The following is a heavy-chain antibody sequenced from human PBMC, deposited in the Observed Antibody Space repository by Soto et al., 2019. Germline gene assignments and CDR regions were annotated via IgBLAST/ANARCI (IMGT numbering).Heavy chain of an antibody. J-gene: IGHJ6*02. CDR2: IKQDGSEK. CDR3: ARDFRSVYCSSTRCYSYYYGMDV. Sequence: GGSLRLSCAASGFTFSSYWMSWVRQAPGKGLEWVANIKQDGSEKYYVDSVKGRFTISRDNAKNSLYLQMNSLRAEDTAVYYCARDFRSVYCSSTRCYSYYYGMDVWGQGTTVTVSS. D-gene: IGHD2-2*01. V-gene: IGHV3-7*01. CDR1: GFTFSSYW.